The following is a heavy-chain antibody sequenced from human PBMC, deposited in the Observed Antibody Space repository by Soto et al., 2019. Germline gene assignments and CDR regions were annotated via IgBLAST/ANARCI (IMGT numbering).Heavy chain of an antibody. V-gene: IGHV5-10-1*03. D-gene: IGHD1-7*01. CDR2: IDPRDSYT. Sequence: DVQLAQSGAEVKKPGESLRITCEASGYSFTTYWISWLRQMPGKGLEWMGAIDPRDSYTKYSPSFQGHVTISVYKSISTAYLQWNSLKASDTAIYYCAREKSDLELFNWLDPWGQGTLVTVSS. CDR3: AREKSDLELFNWLDP. CDR1: GYSFTTYW. J-gene: IGHJ5*02.